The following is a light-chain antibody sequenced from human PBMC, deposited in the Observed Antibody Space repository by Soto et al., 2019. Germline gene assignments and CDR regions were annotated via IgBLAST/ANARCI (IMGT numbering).Light chain of an antibody. CDR2: DAS. CDR3: QQYGSSPVT. V-gene: IGKV3D-20*01. Sequence: EIVLTQSPATLSLSPGERATLSCVASQSVSSSYLAWYQQKPGLAPRLLIYDASSRATGIPDRFSGSGSGTDFTLTISGLEPEDFAVYYCQQYGSSPVTLGQGTKVEIK. J-gene: IGKJ1*01. CDR1: QSVSSSY.